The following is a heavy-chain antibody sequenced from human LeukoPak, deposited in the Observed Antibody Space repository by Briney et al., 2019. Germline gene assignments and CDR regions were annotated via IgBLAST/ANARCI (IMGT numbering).Heavy chain of an antibody. Sequence: SETLSLTCTVSGGSVSTSSYYWGWVRQPPGKGLEWIGSMFYSGTTYYNPSLKSRVTISVDTSRNQFSLRLGSVTAADTAVYYCARDEAYCGGDCYRGYFQHWGQGTLVTVSS. D-gene: IGHD2-21*02. V-gene: IGHV4-39*02. CDR1: GGSVSTSSYY. CDR3: ARDEAYCGGDCYRGYFQH. CDR2: MFYSGTT. J-gene: IGHJ1*01.